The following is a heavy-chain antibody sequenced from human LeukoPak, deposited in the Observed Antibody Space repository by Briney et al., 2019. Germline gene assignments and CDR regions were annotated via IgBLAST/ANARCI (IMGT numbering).Heavy chain of an antibody. Sequence: PSETLSLTCTVSGGSISSSSYYWGWIRQPPGKGLEWIGSLYYSASTYYNPSLKTRVTIFVDTSKNEFSLKVNSVSAADTAVYYCARHIGYSNSGFDPWDQGTLVTVSS. CDR3: ARHIGYSNSGFDP. CDR2: LYYSAST. V-gene: IGHV4-39*01. CDR1: GGSISSSSYY. D-gene: IGHD6-13*01. J-gene: IGHJ5*02.